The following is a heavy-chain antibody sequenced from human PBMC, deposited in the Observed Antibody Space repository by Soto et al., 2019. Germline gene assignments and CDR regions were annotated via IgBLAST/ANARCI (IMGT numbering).Heavy chain of an antibody. CDR1: GFTFGDYA. V-gene: IGHV3-49*03. D-gene: IGHD3-9*01. CDR3: TRCRLRYFDWSLAFDI. Sequence: GGSLRLSCTASGFTFGDYAMSWFRQAPGKGLEWVGFIRSKAYGGTTEYAASVKGRFTISRDDSKSIAYLQMNSLKTEDTAVYYCTRCRLRYFDWSLAFDIWGQGTMVTVSS. J-gene: IGHJ3*02. CDR2: IRSKAYGGTT.